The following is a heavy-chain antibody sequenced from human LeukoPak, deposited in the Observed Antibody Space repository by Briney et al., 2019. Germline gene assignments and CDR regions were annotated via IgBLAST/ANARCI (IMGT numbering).Heavy chain of an antibody. V-gene: IGHV2-5*02. CDR1: GFSLITSGVG. J-gene: IGHJ4*02. Sequence: SGPTLVKPTQTLTLTCTFSGFSLITSGVGVGWIRQPPGKALEWLALIYWDDDKRYSPSLKSRLTITKDTSKNQVVLTMTNMDPVDTATYYCAHTDCSSTSCYNRLFDYWGQGTLVTVSS. D-gene: IGHD2-2*01. CDR3: AHTDCSSTSCYNRLFDY. CDR2: IYWDDDK.